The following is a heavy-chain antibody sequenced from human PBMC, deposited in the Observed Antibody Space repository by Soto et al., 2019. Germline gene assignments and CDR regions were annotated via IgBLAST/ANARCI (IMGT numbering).Heavy chain of an antibody. CDR2: ITDTGGDA. J-gene: IGHJ4*01. CDR3: ARGEQYSGRICDY. CDR1: VLTFVSRA. V-gene: IGHV3-23*01. D-gene: IGHD1-26*01. Sequence: SCAASVLTFVSRAMSWVRQSPGEGLDWVSTITDTGGDAKYADSVRGRFAISRDNSKNTLYLQMSALRAEDTAVYFCARGEQYSGRICDYWAKEPWSPSPQ.